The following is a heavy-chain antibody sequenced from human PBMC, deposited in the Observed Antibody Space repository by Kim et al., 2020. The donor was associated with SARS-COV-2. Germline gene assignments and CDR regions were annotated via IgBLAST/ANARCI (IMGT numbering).Heavy chain of an antibody. D-gene: IGHD1-1*01. Sequence: GESLKISCKGSGYSFTSYWISWVRQMPGKGLEWMGRIDPSDSYTNYSPSFQGHVTISADKSISTAYLQWSSLKASDTAMYYCASPREMADNTFAIWGQGTMVTVSS. V-gene: IGHV5-10-1*01. CDR1: GYSFTSYW. CDR3: ASPREMADNTFAI. CDR2: IDPSDSYT. J-gene: IGHJ3*02.